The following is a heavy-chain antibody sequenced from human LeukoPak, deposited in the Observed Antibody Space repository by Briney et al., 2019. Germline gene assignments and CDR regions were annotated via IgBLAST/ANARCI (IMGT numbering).Heavy chain of an antibody. CDR3: GRGFVVVPAAKYGSSGAWFDS. J-gene: IGHJ5*01. CDR1: GYTFTSYY. V-gene: IGHV1-46*01. Sequence: ASVKVSCTASGYTFTSYYMHWVRQAPGQGLEWMGIINPSGGSTSYAQKFQGRVTMTRDMSTSTVYMELSSLRSEDMAVYYCGRGFVVVPAAKYGSSGAWFDSWGQRTLVTVSS. D-gene: IGHD2-2*01. CDR2: INPSGGST.